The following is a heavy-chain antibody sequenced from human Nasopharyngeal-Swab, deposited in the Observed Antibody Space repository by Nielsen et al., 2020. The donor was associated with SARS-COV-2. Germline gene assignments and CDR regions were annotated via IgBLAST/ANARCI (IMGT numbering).Heavy chain of an antibody. CDR1: GGSFSGYY. CDR2: INHSGST. Sequence: SKTLSLTCAVYGGSFSGYYWSWIRQPPGKGLEWIGEINHSGSTNYNPSLKSRVTISVDTSKNQFSLKLSSVTAADTAVYYCARGPGLWFGELLPYYYYGMDVWGQGTTVTVSS. D-gene: IGHD3-10*01. J-gene: IGHJ6*02. V-gene: IGHV4-34*01. CDR3: ARGPGLWFGELLPYYYYGMDV.